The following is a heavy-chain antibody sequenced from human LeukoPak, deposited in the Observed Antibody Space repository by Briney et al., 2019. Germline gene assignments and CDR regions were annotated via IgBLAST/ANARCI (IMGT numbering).Heavy chain of an antibody. CDR2: IYYTGST. CDR1: GGSISSGGYY. D-gene: IGHD2-2*01. V-gene: IGHV4-61*08. Sequence: SETLSLTCTVSGGSISSGGYYWSWIRQHPGKGLEWIAYIYYTGSTNYNPSLKSRVTISVDTSKNQFSLKLSSVTAADTAVYYCARGYDNNPKFDYWGQGTLVTVSS. CDR3: ARGYDNNPKFDY. J-gene: IGHJ4*02.